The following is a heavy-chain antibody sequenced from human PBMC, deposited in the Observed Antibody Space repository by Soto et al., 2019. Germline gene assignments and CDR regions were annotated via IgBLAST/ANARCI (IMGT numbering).Heavy chain of an antibody. CDR1: GGSISSSSYY. CDR2: IYYSGST. Sequence: SSETLSLTCTVSGGSISSSSYYWGWIRQPPGKGLEWIGSIYYSGSTYYNPSLKSRVTISVDTSKNQFSLKLSSVTAADTAVYYCARHRPHYDILTGYLRAYYYYGMDVWGQGTTVTVSS. V-gene: IGHV4-39*01. D-gene: IGHD3-9*01. CDR3: ARHRPHYDILTGYLRAYYYYGMDV. J-gene: IGHJ6*02.